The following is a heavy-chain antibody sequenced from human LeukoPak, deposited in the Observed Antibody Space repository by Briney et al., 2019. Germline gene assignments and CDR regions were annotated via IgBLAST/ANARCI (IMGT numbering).Heavy chain of an antibody. D-gene: IGHD3-10*01. CDR2: INSSGGGT. V-gene: IGHV1-46*01. CDR1: GYTLTSNY. J-gene: IGHJ4*02. CDR3: VREGVRYFDF. Sequence: ATVKVSCKASGYTLTSNYMHWVRQAPGQGLEWMGLINSSGGGTIYAQKFQGRVTMTRDTSTSTAYMELSSLRSEDTAVYYCVREGVRYFDFWGQGTLVTVSS.